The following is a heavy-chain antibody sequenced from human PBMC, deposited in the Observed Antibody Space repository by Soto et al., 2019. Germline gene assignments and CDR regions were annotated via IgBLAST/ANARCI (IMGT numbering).Heavy chain of an antibody. CDR3: ARQVTMVRGVRSYGMDV. Sequence: SETLSLTCTVSGGSISSSSYYWGWIRQPPRKGLEWIGSIYYSGSTYYNPSLKSRVTISVDTSKNQFSLKLSSVTAADTAVYYCARQVTMVRGVRSYGMDVWXQGTTATVSS. CDR1: GGSISSSSYY. CDR2: IYYSGST. J-gene: IGHJ6*02. V-gene: IGHV4-39*01. D-gene: IGHD3-10*01.